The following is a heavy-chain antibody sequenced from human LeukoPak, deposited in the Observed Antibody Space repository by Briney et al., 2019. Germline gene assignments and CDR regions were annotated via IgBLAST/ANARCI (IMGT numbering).Heavy chain of an antibody. V-gene: IGHV4-34*01. Sequence: SETLSLTCAVSGGSFSGYYWTWIRQPPGKGLEWIGEINHSGSANYNPSLKSRVTISLDTSKNQFSLKLSSVTAADTAVYYCARGQGTVTTRWGQGTLVTVSS. CDR3: ARGQGTVTTR. D-gene: IGHD4-17*01. CDR1: GGSFSGYY. J-gene: IGHJ4*02. CDR2: INHSGSA.